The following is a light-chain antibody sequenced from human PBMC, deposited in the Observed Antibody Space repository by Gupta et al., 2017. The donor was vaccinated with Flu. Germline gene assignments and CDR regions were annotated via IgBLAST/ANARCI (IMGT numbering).Light chain of an antibody. J-gene: IGKJ2*03. CDR3: PLGGRAAVNS. CDR1: QSVGSSY. V-gene: IGKV3-20*01. Sequence: EIVLTQSPGTLSLSPGDRATLSCRASQSVGSSYIAWNQQKPGQAPRLLIYGASSRATGPPGRFSGNASGTFFTLTISRLDLGDFAVYQIPLGGRAAVNSF. CDR2: GAS.